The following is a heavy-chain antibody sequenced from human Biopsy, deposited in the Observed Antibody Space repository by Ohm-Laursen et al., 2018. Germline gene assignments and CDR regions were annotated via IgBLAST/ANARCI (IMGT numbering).Heavy chain of an antibody. Sequence: SVKVSCNASGGTFSSYVISWVRQAPGRGLEWMGRIIPTFDTPTYAPDFQGRVTFTADKSTGTAHLDLSRLRSEDTAIYYCAGGAAKGNPYDHWGQGTLVTVSS. J-gene: IGHJ5*02. CDR1: GGTFSSYV. CDR3: AGGAAKGNPYDH. V-gene: IGHV1-69*06. D-gene: IGHD3-10*01. CDR2: IIPTFDTP.